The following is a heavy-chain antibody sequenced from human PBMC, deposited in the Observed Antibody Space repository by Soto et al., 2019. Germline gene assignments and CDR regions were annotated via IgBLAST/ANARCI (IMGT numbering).Heavy chain of an antibody. CDR2: IIPIFGTA. Sequence: ASVKVSCKASGGTFSSYAISWVRQAPGQGLEWMGGIIPIFGTANYAQKFQGRVTITADESTSTAYMELSSLRSEDTAVYYCARGGIAVAGPSYYWGQGTLVTVSS. J-gene: IGHJ4*02. D-gene: IGHD6-19*01. V-gene: IGHV1-69*13. CDR3: ARGGIAVAGPSYY. CDR1: GGTFSSYA.